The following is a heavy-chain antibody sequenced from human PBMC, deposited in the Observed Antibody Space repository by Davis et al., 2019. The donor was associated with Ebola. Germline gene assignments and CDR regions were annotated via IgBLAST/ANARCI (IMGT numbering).Heavy chain of an antibody. D-gene: IGHD3-10*01. Sequence: GESLKISCAASGFTFSNAWMNWVRQAPGKGLEWVGRIKSKTDGGTTDYAAPVKGRFTISRDDSKNTLYLQMNSLKTEDTAVYYCTTLFNHAPGDYWGQGTLVTVSS. J-gene: IGHJ4*02. CDR3: TTLFNHAPGDY. CDR1: GFTFSNAW. V-gene: IGHV3-15*07. CDR2: IKSKTDGGTT.